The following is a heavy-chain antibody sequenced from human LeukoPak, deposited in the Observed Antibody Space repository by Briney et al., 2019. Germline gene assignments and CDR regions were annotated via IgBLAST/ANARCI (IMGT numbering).Heavy chain of an antibody. CDR2: IRYDGSYT. J-gene: IGHJ4*02. D-gene: IGHD3-10*01. Sequence: GGTLRLSCAASGFTFSSYGMSWVRQAPGKGLEWVAFIRYDGSYTYYADSVKGRFTISRDNSKNTLYLQMNSLRAEDTAVYYCARDGRGSGSYYMAYYFDYWGQGTLVTVSS. CDR1: GFTFSSYG. V-gene: IGHV3-30*02. CDR3: ARDGRGSGSYYMAYYFDY.